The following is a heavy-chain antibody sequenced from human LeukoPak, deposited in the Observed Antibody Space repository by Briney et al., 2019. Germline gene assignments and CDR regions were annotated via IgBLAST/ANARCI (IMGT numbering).Heavy chain of an antibody. V-gene: IGHV3-74*01. J-gene: IGHJ4*02. Sequence: PGGSLRLSCAASGFTFSSSWMHWVRQGPGKGLVWVSRIKGDGSNAYYADSVKGRFTIFRDNAKNSLYLQMNSLRAEDTAVYYCARARTAAAVYFDYWGQGTLVTVSS. CDR2: IKGDGSNA. CDR1: GFTFSSSW. CDR3: ARARTAAAVYFDY. D-gene: IGHD6-13*01.